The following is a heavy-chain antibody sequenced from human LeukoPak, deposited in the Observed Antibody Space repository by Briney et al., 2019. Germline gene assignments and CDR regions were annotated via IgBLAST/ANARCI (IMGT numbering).Heavy chain of an antibody. Sequence: SEPLSLTCTVSGDSISSYYWSWIRQPAGKGLEWIGRIYNSGTPNYNPSLKSPVTMSVDTSKNQSSLKLTSVTAADTAVYYCAASYDTSSRMVDYWSQGTLVTVSS. CDR2: IYNSGTP. J-gene: IGHJ4*02. CDR3: AASYDTSSRMVDY. V-gene: IGHV4-4*07. D-gene: IGHD3-22*01. CDR1: GDSISSYY.